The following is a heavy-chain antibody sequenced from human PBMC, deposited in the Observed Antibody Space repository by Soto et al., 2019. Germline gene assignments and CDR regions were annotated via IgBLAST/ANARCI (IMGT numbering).Heavy chain of an antibody. V-gene: IGHV1-69*12. Sequence: QVQLVQSGAEVKKPGSSVKVSCKASGGTFSSYAISWVRQAPGQGLEWMGGIIPIFGTANYAQKFQGRVTITAGESTTRAHMELSGLRSENTAVYYCALEIGGGSGWKDPFDYWGQGSLVAVSS. CDR3: ALEIGGGSGWKDPFDY. CDR2: IIPIFGTA. D-gene: IGHD6-19*01. CDR1: GGTFSSYA. J-gene: IGHJ4*02.